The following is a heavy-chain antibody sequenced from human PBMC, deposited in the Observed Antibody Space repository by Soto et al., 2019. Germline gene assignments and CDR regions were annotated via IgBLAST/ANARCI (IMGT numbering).Heavy chain of an antibody. V-gene: IGHV1-69*01. CDR2: IIPIFGTA. J-gene: IGHJ5*02. CDR1: GGTFSSYA. D-gene: IGHD1-7*01. Sequence: VSCKASGGTFSSYAISWVRQAPGQGLEWMGGIIPIFGTANYAQKFQGRVTITADESTSTAYMELSSLRSEDTAVYYCAREYQNYSPWFDPWGQGTLVTVSS. CDR3: AREYQNYSPWFDP.